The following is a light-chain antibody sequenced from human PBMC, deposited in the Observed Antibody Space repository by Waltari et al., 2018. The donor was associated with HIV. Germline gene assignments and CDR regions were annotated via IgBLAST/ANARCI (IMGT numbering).Light chain of an antibody. CDR2: DVS. CDR3: SSYTSSSTRV. CDR1: SSDVGDYNY. J-gene: IGLJ1*01. Sequence: QSALTQPASVSGSPGQSITISCTGTSSDVGDYNYVSWYQQHPGKAPKLIIYDVSNRPSGVSNRFSGSKSGNTASLTISGLQTEDEADYYCSSYTSSSTRVFGT. V-gene: IGLV2-14*01.